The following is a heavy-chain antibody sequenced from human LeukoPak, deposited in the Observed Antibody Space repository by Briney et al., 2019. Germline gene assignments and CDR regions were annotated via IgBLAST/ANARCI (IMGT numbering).Heavy chain of an antibody. CDR3: ARGSVITMVRGVIIDWFDP. CDR2: IITYNGNT. CDR1: GYTFTNYG. J-gene: IGHJ5*02. V-gene: IGHV1-18*01. D-gene: IGHD3-10*01. Sequence: ASVKVSCKASGYTFTNYGISWVRQAPGQGLEWMGYIITYNGNTNYAQKLQGRVTMTTDTSTSTAYMELSSLRSEDTAVYYCARGSVITMVRGVIIDWFDPWGQGTLVTVSS.